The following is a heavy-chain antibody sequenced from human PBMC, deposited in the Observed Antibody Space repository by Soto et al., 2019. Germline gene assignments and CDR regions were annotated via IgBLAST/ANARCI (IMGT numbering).Heavy chain of an antibody. Sequence: SVKDSCKASGFTFTSSAVQWVRQARGQRLEWIGWIVVGSGNTNYAQKFQERVTITRDMSTSTAYMELSSLRSEDTAVYYCAADVWGSGKSYYYYYYGMDVWGQGTTVTVSS. J-gene: IGHJ6*02. V-gene: IGHV1-58*01. CDR1: GFTFTSSA. CDR3: AADVWGSGKSYYYYYYGMDV. D-gene: IGHD3-16*01. CDR2: IVVGSGNT.